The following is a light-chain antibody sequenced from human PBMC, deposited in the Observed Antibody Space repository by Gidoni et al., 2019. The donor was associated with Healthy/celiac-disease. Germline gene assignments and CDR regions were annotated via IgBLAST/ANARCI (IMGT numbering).Light chain of an antibody. Sequence: QSVLTQPPSASGTPGQRVTIPCSRSSSNIGSKTVNWYQQLPGTAPKPLIYSNNQRPSGVPDRFSVSKSGTSASLAISGLQSEDEADYYCAAWDDSLNGVVFGGGTKLTVL. J-gene: IGLJ2*01. V-gene: IGLV1-44*01. CDR3: AAWDDSLNGVV. CDR2: SNN. CDR1: SSNIGSKT.